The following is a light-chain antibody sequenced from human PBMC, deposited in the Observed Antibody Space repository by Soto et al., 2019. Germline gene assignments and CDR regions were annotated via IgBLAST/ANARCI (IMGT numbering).Light chain of an antibody. Sequence: DIQMTQSPSSLSASVGDRVTITCRASQGISSWLAWYQQKPGKVPKHLIYAASSLQSGVPSRFSGSGSGKIFTLPISTRQPEDFATYYCKQKNSYPPTSGGGTKVE. V-gene: IGKV1D-16*01. J-gene: IGKJ4*01. CDR1: QGISSW. CDR2: AAS. CDR3: KQKNSYPPT.